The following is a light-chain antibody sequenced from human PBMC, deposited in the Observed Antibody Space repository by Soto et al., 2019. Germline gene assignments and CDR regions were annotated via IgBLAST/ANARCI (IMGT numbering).Light chain of an antibody. CDR1: QSVSSN. CDR2: DAS. V-gene: IGKV3-15*01. Sequence: ELVMTQSPATLSVSPGERSTLSCMASQSVSSNFAWYQQKPGQAPRLLIYDASTRATGIPARFSGSGSGTEFTLTISSLQSEDFTVYYCQQAKKWPRTFCHVAMVDIK. J-gene: IGKJ1*01. CDR3: QQAKKWPRT.